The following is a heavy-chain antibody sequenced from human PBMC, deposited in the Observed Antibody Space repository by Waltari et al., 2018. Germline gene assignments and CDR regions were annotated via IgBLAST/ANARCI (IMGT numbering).Heavy chain of an antibody. Sequence: QVQLQESGPGLVKPSQTLTLTCIVSGGSITSGDYYWSWIRQLPGKGLEWIGYIYHKWGTYLNPSLKSRRIISVDTSKNQFSLKLSSVTAADTAMYYCARAVWGIGVAGVPFDLWGQGTLVTVSS. D-gene: IGHD6-19*01. CDR3: ARAVWGIGVAGVPFDL. CDR1: GGSITSGDYY. J-gene: IGHJ4*02. V-gene: IGHV4-30-4*01. CDR2: IYHKWGT.